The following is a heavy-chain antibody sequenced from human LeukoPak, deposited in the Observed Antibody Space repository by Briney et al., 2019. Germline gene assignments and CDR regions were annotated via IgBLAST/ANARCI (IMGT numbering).Heavy chain of an antibody. J-gene: IGHJ6*03. CDR2: IYNSGST. Sequence: SQSLSLTCTVSGGSISSYFCSWIRQPPGKGLEWIGYIYNSGSTKYNPTLKSRVIISVDTSKNQFSLKLSSVTAADTAVYYCARGSYYYMDVWGKGTTVTVSS. CDR1: GGSISSYF. V-gene: IGHV4-59*01. CDR3: ARGSYYYMDV.